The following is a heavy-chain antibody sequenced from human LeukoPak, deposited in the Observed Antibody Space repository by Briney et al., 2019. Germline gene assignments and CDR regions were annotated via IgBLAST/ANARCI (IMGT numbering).Heavy chain of an antibody. J-gene: IGHJ4*02. CDR3: ASALPYCSGGSCYYSLYYFDY. CDR1: VGSISSYY. CDR2: IYYSGST. D-gene: IGHD2-15*01. V-gene: IGHV4-59*01. Sequence: PSETLSLTCTLSVGSISSYYWSWIRHPPEKGLEWIGYIYYSGSTKYNPSLKSRVTISVDTSKNQFSLKLSFVTAADTAVYYCASALPYCSGGSCYYSLYYFDYWGQGTLVTVSS.